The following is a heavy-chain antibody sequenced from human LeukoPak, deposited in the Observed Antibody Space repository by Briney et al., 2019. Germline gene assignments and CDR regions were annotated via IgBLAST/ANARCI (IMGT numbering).Heavy chain of an antibody. V-gene: IGHV3-21*01. D-gene: IGHD2-2*01. J-gene: IGHJ5*02. Sequence: GGSLRLSCAASGFTFSSYSMNWVRQAPGKGLEWVSSISSSSSYIYYADSVKGRFTISRGNAKNSLYLQMNSRRAEDTAVYYCARGRGYCSSTSCQNWFDPWGQGTLVTVSS. CDR3: ARGRGYCSSTSCQNWFDP. CDR1: GFTFSSYS. CDR2: ISSSSSYI.